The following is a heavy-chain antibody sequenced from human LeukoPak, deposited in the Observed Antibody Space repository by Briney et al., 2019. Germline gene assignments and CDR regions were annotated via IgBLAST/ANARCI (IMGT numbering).Heavy chain of an antibody. J-gene: IGHJ6*02. CDR1: GFTFSNFA. D-gene: IGHD4-23*01. CDR3: ARDDPPTTVVTPKYYYYGMDV. Sequence: GGSLRLSCAASGFTFSNFALAWVRQAPGKGLEWVSVIYSGGSTYYADSVKGRFTISRDNSKNTLYLQMNSLRAEDTAVYYCARDDPPTTVVTPKYYYYGMDVWGQGTTVTVSS. V-gene: IGHV3-53*01. CDR2: IYSGGST.